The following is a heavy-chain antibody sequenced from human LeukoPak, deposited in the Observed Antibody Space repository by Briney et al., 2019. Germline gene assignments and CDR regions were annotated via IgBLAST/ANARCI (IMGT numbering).Heavy chain of an antibody. CDR3: ARSRTTVTSLGV. CDR1: GYTFTGYC. J-gene: IGHJ6*04. Sequence: ASVKVSCKASGYTFTGYCMHWVRQAPGQGLEWMGWINPNSGGTNYAQKFQGRVTMTRDTSISTAYMELSRLRSDDTAVYYCARSRTTVTSLGVWGKGTTVNVSS. CDR2: INPNSGGT. D-gene: IGHD4-17*01. V-gene: IGHV1-2*02.